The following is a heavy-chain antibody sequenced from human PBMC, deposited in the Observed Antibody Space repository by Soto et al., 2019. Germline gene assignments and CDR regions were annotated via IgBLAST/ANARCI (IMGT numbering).Heavy chain of an antibody. CDR2: ISDSGGST. CDR1: GFTFSPYA. CDR3: AKDDSEVTQYPPPNWFDP. J-gene: IGHJ5*02. V-gene: IGHV3-23*01. Sequence: EVQLLESGGGLVQPGGSLRLSCAASGFTFSPYAMSWVRQAPGKGLEWVSAISDSGGSTYYADSVKGRFTISRDNSKNTLYLQMNSLRAEDTAVYYCAKDDSEVTQYPPPNWFDPWGQGTLVTVSA. D-gene: IGHD2-21*01.